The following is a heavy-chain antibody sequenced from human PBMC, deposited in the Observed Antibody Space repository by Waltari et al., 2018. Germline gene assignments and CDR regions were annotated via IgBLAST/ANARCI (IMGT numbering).Heavy chain of an antibody. V-gene: IGHV3-33*01. CDR3: MCFGESFDH. Sequence: QVQLVESGGGVAQPGRSLRLSCAASGFTFSSYGMPWVRQAPGKGLGRVAVIWYDGSNKSYADSVKGRFTISRDNSKNTLYLQMNSLRAEDTAVYYCMCFGESFDHWGQGILVTVSS. CDR2: IWYDGSNK. J-gene: IGHJ4*02. D-gene: IGHD3-10*01. CDR1: GFTFSSYG.